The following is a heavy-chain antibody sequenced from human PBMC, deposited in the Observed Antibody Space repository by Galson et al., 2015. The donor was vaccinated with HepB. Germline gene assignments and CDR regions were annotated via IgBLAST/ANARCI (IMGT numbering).Heavy chain of an antibody. D-gene: IGHD5-18*01. CDR3: ARERYSFGYSAGFDF. CDR2: ITTYNGNT. CDR1: GYTFTTYG. Sequence: SVKVSCKASGYTFTTYGISWVRQAPGQGLEWLGWITTYNGNTNYAQNFQGRVTMTTDKSTSTADMELMSLRADDTAVYYCARERYSFGYSAGFDFWGQGTLVTVSS. V-gene: IGHV1-18*04. J-gene: IGHJ4*02.